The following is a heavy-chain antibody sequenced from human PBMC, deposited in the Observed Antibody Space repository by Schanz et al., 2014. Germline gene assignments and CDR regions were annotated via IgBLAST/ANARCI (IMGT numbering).Heavy chain of an antibody. V-gene: IGHV1-69*02. CDR1: GGTFSSYT. D-gene: IGHD2-15*01. J-gene: IGHJ5*02. CDR2: IMPLRGIG. Sequence: QLQLVQSGAEVKKPGSSVKVSCKLSGGTFSSYTISWMRQAPGQGLEWLGRIMPLRGIGNNAWKFQDRLTITADKSMNITYMELSSLGTEDTAVYYCARGRGCTGGSCYSWFDLWGQGTLVTVAS. CDR3: ARGRGCTGGSCYSWFDL.